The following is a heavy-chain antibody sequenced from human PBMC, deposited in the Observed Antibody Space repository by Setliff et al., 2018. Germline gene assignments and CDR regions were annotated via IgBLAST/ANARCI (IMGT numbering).Heavy chain of an antibody. V-gene: IGHV4-4*07. CDR2: IYTSGST. CDR3: ARGSWGWRCSGGSCYSGAHYVY. Sequence: PSETLSLTCTVSGGSISNYYWSWIRQPAGKGLEWIGRIYTSGSTNYSPSLKSRVTMSVDTSKNQFSLKLSSVTAADTAVYYCARGSWGWRCSGGSCYSGAHYVYWGQGTLVTVSS. D-gene: IGHD2-15*01. CDR1: GGSISNYY. J-gene: IGHJ4*02.